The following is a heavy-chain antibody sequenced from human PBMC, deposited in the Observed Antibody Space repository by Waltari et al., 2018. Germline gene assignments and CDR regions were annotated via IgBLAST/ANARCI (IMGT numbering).Heavy chain of an antibody. J-gene: IGHJ4*02. CDR3: AKDSSSGSSWYG. D-gene: IGHD6-13*01. CDR1: GFSFNNHA. CDR2: ISYDGKKN. V-gene: IGHV3-30*04. Sequence: QEQLVESGGGVVQPGRSLRLSCAASGFSFNNHAMHWVRQAPGKGLEWVTIISYDGKKNYYADSVKGRFTISRDNSKNTLYLQMNSLRAEDTAMYYCAKDSSSGSSWYGWGQGTLVTVSS.